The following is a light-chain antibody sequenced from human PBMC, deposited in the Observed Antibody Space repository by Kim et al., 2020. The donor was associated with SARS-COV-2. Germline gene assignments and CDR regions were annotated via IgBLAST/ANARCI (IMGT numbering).Light chain of an antibody. CDR1: SLRKFH. Sequence: ALGQAVRITCQGDSLRKFHASWYQRQPGQAPLLVFFAKNNRPSGIPERFSGSRSGNTASLTITGAQAEDEADYYCNSRDSSDNRVIFGGGTQLTVL. J-gene: IGLJ2*01. V-gene: IGLV3-19*01. CDR3: NSRDSSDNRVI. CDR2: AKN.